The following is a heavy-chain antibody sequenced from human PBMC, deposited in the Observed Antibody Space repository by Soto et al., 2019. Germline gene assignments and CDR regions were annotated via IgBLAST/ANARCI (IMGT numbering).Heavy chain of an antibody. CDR2: IIPIFGTA. J-gene: IGHJ3*02. D-gene: IGHD2-15*01. CDR3: ARDRVYCSGGSCYPGNAFDI. Sequence: SVKVSCKASGGTFSSYAISWVRQAPGQGLEWMGGIIPIFGTANYAQKFQGRVTITADESTSTAYMELSGLRSEDTAVYYCARDRVYCSGGSCYPGNAFDIWGQGTMVTVSS. V-gene: IGHV1-69*13. CDR1: GGTFSSYA.